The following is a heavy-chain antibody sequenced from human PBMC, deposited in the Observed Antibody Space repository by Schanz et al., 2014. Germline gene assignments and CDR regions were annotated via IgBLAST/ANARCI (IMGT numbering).Heavy chain of an antibody. CDR3: AKDRQNRVNRVGYYYGMDV. CDR2: ISWNSGSI. J-gene: IGHJ6*02. D-gene: IGHD3-16*01. V-gene: IGHV3-9*01. CDR1: GFTFDDYA. Sequence: VQLVESGGDLVQPGRSLRLSCAASGFTFDDYAMHWVRQAPGKGLEWVSGISWNSGSIGYADSVKGRFTISRDDAKNSLYLQMNSLRAEDTALYYCAKDRQNRVNRVGYYYGMDVWGQGTTVTVSS.